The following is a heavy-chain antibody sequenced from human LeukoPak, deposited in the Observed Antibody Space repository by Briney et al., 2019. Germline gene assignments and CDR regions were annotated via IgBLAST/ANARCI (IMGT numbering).Heavy chain of an antibody. CDR1: GFTFSSYA. D-gene: IGHD6-6*01. J-gene: IGHJ6*02. Sequence: PGGSLRLSCAASGFTFSSYAVHWVRQAPGKGLEWVAVISYDGSNKYYADSVKGRFTISRDNSKNTLYLQMNSLRAEDTAVYYCARLVVSYYGMDVWGQGTTVTVSS. CDR3: ARLVVSYYGMDV. CDR2: ISYDGSNK. V-gene: IGHV3-30-3*01.